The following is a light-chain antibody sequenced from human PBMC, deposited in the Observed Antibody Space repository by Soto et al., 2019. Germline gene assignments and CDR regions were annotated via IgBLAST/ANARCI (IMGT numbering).Light chain of an antibody. Sequence: DIEMTQTPSSLSASVGERVTITCRASQSISSYLNWYQQKPGKAPKLLIYAASSLQSGVPSRFSGSGSGIDFTITISSLQPEDFATYYSQQSYSTPPTFGGGTKVDIK. V-gene: IGKV1-39*01. CDR2: AAS. J-gene: IGKJ4*01. CDR1: QSISSY. CDR3: QQSYSTPPT.